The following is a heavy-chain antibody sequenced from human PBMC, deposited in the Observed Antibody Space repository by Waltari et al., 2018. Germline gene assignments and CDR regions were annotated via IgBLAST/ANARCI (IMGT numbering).Heavy chain of an antibody. CDR2: IYPGDADT. D-gene: IGHD3-22*01. CDR3: ARVPSYYYDSSGYYWTSYYFDY. J-gene: IGHJ4*02. CDR1: GYSFTSYW. V-gene: IGHV5-51*03. Sequence: EVQLVQSGAEVKKPGESLKISCKGSGYSFTSYWIGWVRQMPGKGLEWMGIIYPGDADTRYSPSFQGQVTISADKSMSTAYLQWSSLKASDTAMYYCARVPSYYYDSSGYYWTSYYFDYWGQGTLVTVSS.